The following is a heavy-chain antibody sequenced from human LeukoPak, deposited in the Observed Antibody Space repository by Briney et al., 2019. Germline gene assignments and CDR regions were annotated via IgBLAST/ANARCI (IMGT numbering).Heavy chain of an antibody. D-gene: IGHD2-15*01. V-gene: IGHV1-2*02. CDR2: INPNSGGT. CDR3: ARESRYCSGGSCYSYIELLPTFDY. CDR1: GYTFTGYY. J-gene: IGHJ4*02. Sequence: ASVKVSCKASGYTFTGYYMHWVRQAPGQGLEWMGWINPNSGGTNYAQKFQGRVTMTRDTSIGTAYMELSRLRSDDTAVYYCARESRYCSGGSCYSYIELLPTFDYWGQGTLVTVPS.